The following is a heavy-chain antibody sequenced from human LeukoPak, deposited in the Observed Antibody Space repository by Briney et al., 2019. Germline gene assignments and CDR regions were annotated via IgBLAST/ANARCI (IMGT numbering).Heavy chain of an antibody. CDR1: GFTFSSYG. Sequence: QPGGSLRLSGAASGFTFSSYGMHWARQAPGKGLEWVAVISYDGSNKYYADSVKGRFTISRDNSKNTLYLQMNSLRAEDTAVYYCAKDGYNQGFDYWGQGTLVTVSS. J-gene: IGHJ4*02. V-gene: IGHV3-30*18. CDR3: AKDGYNQGFDY. CDR2: ISYDGSNK. D-gene: IGHD5-24*01.